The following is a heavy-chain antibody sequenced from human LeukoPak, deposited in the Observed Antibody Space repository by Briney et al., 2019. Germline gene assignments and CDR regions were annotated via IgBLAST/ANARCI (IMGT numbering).Heavy chain of an antibody. D-gene: IGHD1-26*01. J-gene: IGHJ4*02. CDR1: GFTFSSYS. V-gene: IGHV3-21*01. Sequence: PGGSLRLSCAASGFTFSSYSMNWVRQAPGKGLEWVSSISSSSSYIYYADSVKGRFTISRDNAKNSLYLQMNSLRAEDTAVYYCARDHEGASAPDYWGQGTLVTVSS. CDR3: ARDHEGASAPDY. CDR2: ISSSSSYI.